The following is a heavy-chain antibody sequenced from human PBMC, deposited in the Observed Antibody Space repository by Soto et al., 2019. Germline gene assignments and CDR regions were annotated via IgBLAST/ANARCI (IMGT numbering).Heavy chain of an antibody. D-gene: IGHD6-19*01. CDR1: GGSISSSTYY. CDR3: ARSFGWYAIDQ. CDR2: FFIGGST. J-gene: IGHJ4*02. V-gene: IGHV4-39*07. Sequence: PSETLSLTCTVSGGSISSSTYYWGWMRQPPGKGLEWIASFFIGGSTYYNPSLKSRVTISVDTSKNQFSLNLNSLTAADTAVYYCARSFGWYAIDQWGQGTLVTFSS.